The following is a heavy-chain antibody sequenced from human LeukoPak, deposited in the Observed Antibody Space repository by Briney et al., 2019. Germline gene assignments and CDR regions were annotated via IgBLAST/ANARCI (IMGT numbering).Heavy chain of an antibody. J-gene: IGHJ3*02. V-gene: IGHV3-11*04. D-gene: IGHD6-13*01. CDR1: GFTFSDYY. Sequence: KPGGSLRLSCAASGFTFSDYYMSWVRQAPGKGLEWVSGISASGGRTYYPDSVKGRFTISRGNAKNSLYLQMNSLRAEDTAVYYCARDSAVHDGFDIWGQGTMVTVSS. CDR2: ISASGGRT. CDR3: ARDSAVHDGFDI.